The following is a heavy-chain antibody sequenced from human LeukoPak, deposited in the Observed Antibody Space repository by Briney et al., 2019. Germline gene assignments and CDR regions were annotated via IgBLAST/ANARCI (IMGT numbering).Heavy chain of an antibody. CDR3: ARVKAAAGTNV. D-gene: IGHD6-13*01. V-gene: IGHV1-2*02. CDR2: INPNNGGT. J-gene: IGHJ4*02. Sequence: GASVKVSCKASGYTFTGYYMHWLRQAPGQGLEWMGWINPNNGGTNYAQRFQGRVTMTRDTSISTAYMELSRLRSDDTAVYYCARVKAAAGTNVWGQGTLVTVSS. CDR1: GYTFTGYY.